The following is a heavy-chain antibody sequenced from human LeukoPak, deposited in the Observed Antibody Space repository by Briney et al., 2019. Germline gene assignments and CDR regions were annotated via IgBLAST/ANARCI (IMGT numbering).Heavy chain of an antibody. J-gene: IGHJ4*02. CDR1: GYTFTSYY. CDR3: ARGPPRIAVAAYYFDY. D-gene: IGHD6-19*01. Sequence: ASVKVSCKASGYTFTSYYMHWVRQAPGQGLEWMGIINPSGGSISYAQKFQGRVTMTRDTSTSTVYMELSSLRSEDTAVYYCARGPPRIAVAAYYFDYWGQGTLVTVSS. V-gene: IGHV1-46*01. CDR2: INPSGGSI.